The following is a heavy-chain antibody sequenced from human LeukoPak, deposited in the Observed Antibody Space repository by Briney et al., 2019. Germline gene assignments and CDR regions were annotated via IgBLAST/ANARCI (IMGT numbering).Heavy chain of an antibody. J-gene: IGHJ4*02. CDR1: GFTFSSYW. CDR2: IKTDGSST. D-gene: IGHD1-26*01. CDR3: ARGLVGATEDY. Sequence: PGGSLRLSCAASGFTFSSYWMHWVRQAPGKGLVWVSRIKTDGSSTDYADSVKGRFTISRDNAKNSLYLQMNSLRAEDTAVYYCARGLVGATEDYWGQGTLVTVSS. V-gene: IGHV3-74*01.